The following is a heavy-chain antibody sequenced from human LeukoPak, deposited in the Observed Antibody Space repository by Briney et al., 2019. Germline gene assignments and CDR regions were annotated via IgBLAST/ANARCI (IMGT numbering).Heavy chain of an antibody. J-gene: IGHJ4*02. CDR1: GGFISSYY. V-gene: IGHV4-59*01. Sequence: PSETLSLTCTVSGGFISSYYWSWIRQPPGKGLEWIGYIYYSGSTNYNPSLKSRVTISVDTSKNQFSLKLSSVTAADTAVYYCARSPYCGGDCPIDYWGQGTLVTVSS. CDR2: IYYSGST. D-gene: IGHD2-21*02. CDR3: ARSPYCGGDCPIDY.